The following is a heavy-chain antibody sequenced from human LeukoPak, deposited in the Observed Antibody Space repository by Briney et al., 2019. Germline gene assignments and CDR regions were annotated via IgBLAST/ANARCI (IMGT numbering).Heavy chain of an antibody. J-gene: IGHJ3*02. CDR1: GFTFDDYG. Sequence: GGSLRLSCAASGFTFDDYGMSWVRQAPGKGLEWVSYISSSGKTIYYADSLKGRFTISRDNAKNSLYLQMNSLRAEDTAVYYCARDRNHYDSSGSQGPFDIWGQGTMVTVSS. D-gene: IGHD3-22*01. V-gene: IGHV3-11*04. CDR2: ISSSGKTI. CDR3: ARDRNHYDSSGSQGPFDI.